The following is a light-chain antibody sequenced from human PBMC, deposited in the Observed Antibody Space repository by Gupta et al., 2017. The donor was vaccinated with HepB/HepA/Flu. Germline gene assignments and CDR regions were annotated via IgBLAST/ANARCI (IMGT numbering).Light chain of an antibody. V-gene: IGLV2-14*03. CDR2: DVS. Sequence: HSALTHRASVSVSPGQSITISCTGTSSDVGGYNYVSWYQQHPGKAPKLMMYDVSNRPSGVSNRFSGSKSGNTASLTISGLQAEDEADYYCSSFTTRTHVVFGGGTRLTVL. J-gene: IGLJ3*02. CDR1: SSDVGGYNY. CDR3: SSFTTRTHVV.